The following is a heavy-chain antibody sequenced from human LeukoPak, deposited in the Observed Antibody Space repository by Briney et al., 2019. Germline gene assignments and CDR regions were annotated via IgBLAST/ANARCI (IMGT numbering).Heavy chain of an antibody. CDR2: INPNSGGT. D-gene: IGHD6-13*01. CDR1: GYTFTGYY. V-gene: IGHV1-2*06. Sequence: ASVKASCKASGYTFTGYYMHWVRQAPGQGLEWMGRINPNSGGTNYAQKFQGRVTMTRDTSISTAYMELSRLRSDDTAVYYCASNIAAAEGYFDYWGQGTLVTVSS. J-gene: IGHJ4*02. CDR3: ASNIAAAEGYFDY.